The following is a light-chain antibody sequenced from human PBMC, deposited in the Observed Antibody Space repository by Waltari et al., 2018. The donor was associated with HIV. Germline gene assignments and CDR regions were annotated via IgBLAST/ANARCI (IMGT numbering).Light chain of an antibody. V-gene: IGKV1-39*01. CDR1: QTVGND. Sequence: DIQMSQSPSTLSASVGDRVTITCRASQTVGNDLNWYQQKSGEAPKLLSYIASSLYSDVPPRFSGSRSGNDFTLTITSLQPEDFATYFCQQSSATPYTFGQGTRLDVK. CDR2: IAS. CDR3: QQSSATPYT. J-gene: IGKJ2*01.